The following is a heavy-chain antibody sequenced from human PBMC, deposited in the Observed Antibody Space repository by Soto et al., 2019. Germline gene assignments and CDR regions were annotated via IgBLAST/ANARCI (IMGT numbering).Heavy chain of an antibody. CDR2: INHSGST. V-gene: IGHV4-34*01. J-gene: IGHJ6*02. CDR3: ARGDYGGNSYYYYGMDV. Sequence: QVQLQQWGAGLLKPSETLSLTCAVYGGSFSGYYWSWIRQPPGKGLEWIGEINHSGSTNYNPSLTSRVTISVDTSKNQFSLKLSSVTAADTAVYYCARGDYGGNSYYYYGMDVWGQGTTVTVSS. CDR1: GGSFSGYY. D-gene: IGHD4-17*01.